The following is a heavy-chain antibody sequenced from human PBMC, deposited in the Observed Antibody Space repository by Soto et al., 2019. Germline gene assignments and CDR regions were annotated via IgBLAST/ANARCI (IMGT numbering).Heavy chain of an antibody. J-gene: IGHJ4*02. CDR2: IYYSGST. V-gene: IGHV4-39*01. CDR3: IKMYCSGGSCYSYRFGYFDY. D-gene: IGHD2-15*01. CDR1: GGSISSSSYY. Sequence: QLQLQESGPGLVKPSETLSLTCTVSGGSISSSSYYWGWIRQPPGKGLEWIGSIYYSGSTYYNPSRRSRVPISVDTSKIQFSLKLSSVTAADTAVYYCIKMYCSGGSCYSYRFGYFDYWGQGTLVTVSS.